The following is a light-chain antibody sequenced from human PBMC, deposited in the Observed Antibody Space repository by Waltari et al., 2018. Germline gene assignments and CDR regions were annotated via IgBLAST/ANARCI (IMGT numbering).Light chain of an antibody. Sequence: DIQMTQSPSSLSASVGDRVTITCRATKNINFYLNWYQQKPAKAPKLLIYSASSLQSGVPSRFSGDGSGTDFTLTISSLQPDDFATYYCQQSYHTPWTFGQGTKVEIK. V-gene: IGKV1-39*01. J-gene: IGKJ1*01. CDR1: KNINFY. CDR3: QQSYHTPWT. CDR2: SAS.